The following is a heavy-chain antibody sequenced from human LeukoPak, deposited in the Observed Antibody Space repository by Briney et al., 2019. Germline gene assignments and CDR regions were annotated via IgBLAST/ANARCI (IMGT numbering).Heavy chain of an antibody. V-gene: IGHV3-30*02. J-gene: IGHJ4*02. CDR1: GFTFSSYG. D-gene: IGHD3-10*01. CDR3: ATAHLWFGDLNGSGTYFDY. Sequence: GGSLRLSCAASGFTFSSYGMHWVRQAPGKGLEWVAILRYDGSNKYYADSVKGRFTISRDNSKNTLYLQMNSLRAEDTAVYYCATAHLWFGDLNGSGTYFDYWGQGTLVTVSS. CDR2: LRYDGSNK.